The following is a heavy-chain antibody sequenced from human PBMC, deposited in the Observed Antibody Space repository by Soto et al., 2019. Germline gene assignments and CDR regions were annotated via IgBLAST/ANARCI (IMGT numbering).Heavy chain of an antibody. CDR3: ARTPINCSGGSCYSLNAFDI. D-gene: IGHD2-15*01. CDR2: IYSGGST. CDR1: GFTVSSNY. V-gene: IGHV3-53*04. Sequence: GGSLRLSCAASGFTVSSNYMSWVRQAPGKGLEWVSVIYSGGSTYYADSVKGRFTISRHNSKNTLYLQMNSLRAEDTAVYYCARTPINCSGGSCYSLNAFDIWGQGTMVTVSS. J-gene: IGHJ3*02.